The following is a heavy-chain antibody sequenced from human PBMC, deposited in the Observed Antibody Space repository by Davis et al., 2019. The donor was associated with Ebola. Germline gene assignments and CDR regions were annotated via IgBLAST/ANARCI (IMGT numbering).Heavy chain of an antibody. CDR1: GGSFSGYY. CDR2: INHSGST. D-gene: IGHD3-3*01. V-gene: IGHV4-34*01. Sequence: PSETLSLTCAVYGGSFSGYYWSWIRQPPGKGLEWIGEINHSGSTNYNPSLKSRVTISVDTSKNQFSLKLSSMTAADTAVYYCARAAFLYYYYYGMDVWGQGTTVTVSS. J-gene: IGHJ6*02. CDR3: ARAAFLYYYYYGMDV.